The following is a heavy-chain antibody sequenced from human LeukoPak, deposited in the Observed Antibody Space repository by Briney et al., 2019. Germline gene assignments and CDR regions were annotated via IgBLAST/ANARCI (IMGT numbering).Heavy chain of an antibody. Sequence: GASVKVSCKASGYTFTSYAMHWVRQAPGQRLEWMGWINAGNGNTKYSQKFQGRVTITRDTSASTAYTELSSLRSEDTAVYYCARGYCSGGSCWDPFDYWGQGTLVTVSS. D-gene: IGHD2-15*01. CDR2: INAGNGNT. J-gene: IGHJ4*02. V-gene: IGHV1-3*01. CDR1: GYTFTSYA. CDR3: ARGYCSGGSCWDPFDY.